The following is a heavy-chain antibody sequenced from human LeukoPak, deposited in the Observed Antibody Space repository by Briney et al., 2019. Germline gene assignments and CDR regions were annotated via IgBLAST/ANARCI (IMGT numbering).Heavy chain of an antibody. CDR2: IYHSGST. V-gene: IGHV4-59*01. Sequence: SETLSLTCTVSGGSINSYYWGWIRQPPGKRLEWIGYIYHSGSTNYNPSLKSRVTTSLDTSKNQFSLNLRSVTAADTAVYYCARGTTKGYYYDTSGYYVKWGQGTLVTVSS. D-gene: IGHD3-22*01. J-gene: IGHJ4*02. CDR3: ARGTTKGYYYDTSGYYVK. CDR1: GGSINSYY.